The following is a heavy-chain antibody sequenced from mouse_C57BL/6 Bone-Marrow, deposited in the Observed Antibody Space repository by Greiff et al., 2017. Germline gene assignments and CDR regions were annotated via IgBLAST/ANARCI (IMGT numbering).Heavy chain of an antibody. CDR1: GYTFTSYW. Sequence: QVQLQQSGAELVRPGSSVKLSCKASGYTFTSYWMHWVKQRPIQGLDWIGNIDPSDSETHYNQKFKDKATLTVDKSSSTAYMPLSSLTSEDSAVYYCARRTYYYGSSHWYFEVWGTGTTVTVAS. J-gene: IGHJ1*03. D-gene: IGHD1-1*01. CDR2: IDPSDSET. V-gene: IGHV1-52*01. CDR3: ARRTYYYGSSHWYFEV.